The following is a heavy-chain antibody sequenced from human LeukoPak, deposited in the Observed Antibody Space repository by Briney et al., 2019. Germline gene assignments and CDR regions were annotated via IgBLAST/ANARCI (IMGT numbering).Heavy chain of an antibody. D-gene: IGHD5-24*01. J-gene: IGHJ5*02. Sequence: GSLRLSCAASAFTFTNYWMSWVRQAPGKGLEWVSGISGSGGSTYYADSVKGRFTVSRDNSKNMLYLQMNSLRAEDTAVYYCAKGDGYNYDNWFDPWGQGTLVTVSS. V-gene: IGHV3-23*01. CDR1: AFTFTNYW. CDR3: AKGDGYNYDNWFDP. CDR2: ISGSGGST.